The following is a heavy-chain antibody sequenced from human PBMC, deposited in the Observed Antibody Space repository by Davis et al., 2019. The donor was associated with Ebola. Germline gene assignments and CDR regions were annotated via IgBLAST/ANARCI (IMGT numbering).Heavy chain of an antibody. J-gene: IGHJ1*01. CDR2: ISYDGSNK. CDR1: GFTFSSYA. CDR3: ARVLLWFGELGAAEYFQH. D-gene: IGHD3-10*01. V-gene: IGHV3-30-3*01. Sequence: GESLKISCAASGFTFSSYAMHWVRQAPGKGLEWVAVISYDGSNKYYADSVKGRFTISRDNSKNTLYLQMNSLRAEDTAVYYCARVLLWFGELGAAEYFQHWGQGTLVTVSS.